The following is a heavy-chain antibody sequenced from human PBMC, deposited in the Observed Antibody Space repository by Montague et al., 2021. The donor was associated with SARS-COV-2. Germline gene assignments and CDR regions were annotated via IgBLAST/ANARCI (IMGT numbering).Heavy chain of an antibody. CDR2: ISSSGSTI. J-gene: IGHJ4*02. CDR1: GFPFSDYY. V-gene: IGHV3-11*01. Sequence: SLSLSFSASGFPFSDYYMSWIRQAPGKGLEWVSYISSSGSTIYYADSVKGRFTISRDNAKNSLYLQMNSLRAEDTAIYYCARESGSGSYYDYFDYWGQGTLVTVSS. CDR3: ARESGSGSYYDYFDY. D-gene: IGHD1-26*01.